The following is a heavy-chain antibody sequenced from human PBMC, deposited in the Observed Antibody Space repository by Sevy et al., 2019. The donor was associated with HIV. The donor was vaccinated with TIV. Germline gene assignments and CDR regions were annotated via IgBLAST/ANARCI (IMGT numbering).Heavy chain of an antibody. CDR2: IRSKAYGGTT. D-gene: IGHD3-3*01. Sequence: GGSLRLSCTASGFTFGDYAMSWFRQAPGKGLEWVGFIRSKAYGGTTEYAASVKGRFTISRDESKSIAYLQMNSLKTEDTAVYYCTSYYDFWSGYYRSGDSILWKNWGQGTLVTVSS. CDR1: GFTFGDYA. V-gene: IGHV3-49*03. CDR3: TSYYDFWSGYYRSGDSILWKN. J-gene: IGHJ4*02.